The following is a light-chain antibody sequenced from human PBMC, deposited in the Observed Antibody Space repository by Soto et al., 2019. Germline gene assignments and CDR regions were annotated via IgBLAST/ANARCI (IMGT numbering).Light chain of an antibody. CDR2: GAS. CDR3: QQYNNWPPWT. CDR1: QSVSSN. V-gene: IGKV3-15*01. J-gene: IGKJ1*01. Sequence: EIVMTQSPATLSVSPGERATLSCRASQSVSSNLAWYQQKPGQAPRLLIYGASTRATGIPARFSGSGSGTELTLTISSLQTEDFAVYYCQQYNNWPPWTFGKRTKVYIK.